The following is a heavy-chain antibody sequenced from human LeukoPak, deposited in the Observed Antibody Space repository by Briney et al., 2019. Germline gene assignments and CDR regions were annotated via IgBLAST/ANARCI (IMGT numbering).Heavy chain of an antibody. Sequence: GGSLRLSCAASGFTFSSYSMNWVRQAPGKGLEWVSSISSSSSYIYYADSVKGRFTISRDNAKNSLYLQMNSLRAEDTAVYYCARDTLWGDILTAPLDYWGQGTLVTVSS. CDR2: ISSSSSYI. J-gene: IGHJ4*02. CDR3: ARDTLWGDILTAPLDY. CDR1: GFTFSSYS. D-gene: IGHD3-9*01. V-gene: IGHV3-21*01.